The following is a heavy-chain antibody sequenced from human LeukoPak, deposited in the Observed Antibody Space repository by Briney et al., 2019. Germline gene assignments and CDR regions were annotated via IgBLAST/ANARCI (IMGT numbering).Heavy chain of an antibody. Sequence: SETLSLTCTVSGGSISSSSYYWGWIRQPPGKGLEWIGRIYYSGSTYYNPSLKSRVTISVDTSKNQFSLKLSSVTAADTAVYYCARDSSGYYGKGSYFDYWGQGTLVTDSS. D-gene: IGHD3-22*01. V-gene: IGHV4-39*01. CDR2: IYYSGST. CDR3: ARDSSGYYGKGSYFDY. CDR1: GGSISSSSYY. J-gene: IGHJ4*02.